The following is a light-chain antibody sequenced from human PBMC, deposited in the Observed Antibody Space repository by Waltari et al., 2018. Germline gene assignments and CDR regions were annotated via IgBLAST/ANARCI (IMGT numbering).Light chain of an antibody. CDR3: ETGGHGTWV. CDR1: SGHSSNI. CDR2: VNSDGSH. Sequence: QLVLTQSPSVSASLGAPVKPTCTLSSGHSSNIIAWLQQQPEKGPRFVMKVNSDGSHTKGDDIPDRFSGSSSGAERYLTISGLQSEDEAEYYCETGGHGTWVIGGGTKVTVL. J-gene: IGLJ3*02. V-gene: IGLV4-69*01.